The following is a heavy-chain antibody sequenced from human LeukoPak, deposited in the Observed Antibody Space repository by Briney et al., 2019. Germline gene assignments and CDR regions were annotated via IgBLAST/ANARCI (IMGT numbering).Heavy chain of an antibody. CDR1: GGSISNGDDY. CDR3: ARVRPTAYRIDS. V-gene: IGHV4-30-4*01. Sequence: PSETLSLTCTVSGGSISNGDDYWSWIRQPRGKGLELIGNIYYSGSTYYNPSLKSRLTISVATSKNHFSLKLDSVTAADTAVYYCARVRPTAYRIDSWGQGTLVTVSS. CDR2: IYYSGST. D-gene: IGHD3-16*01. J-gene: IGHJ4*02.